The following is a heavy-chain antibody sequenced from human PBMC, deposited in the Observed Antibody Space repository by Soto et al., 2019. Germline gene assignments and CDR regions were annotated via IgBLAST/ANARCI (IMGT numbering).Heavy chain of an antibody. CDR2: ISGSGAST. D-gene: IGHD3-9*01. V-gene: IGHV3-23*01. CDR1: GFTFSSYV. J-gene: IGHJ5*01. CDR3: AKGTDIWPPDWFDS. Sequence: GGSLRLSCVASGFTFSSYVMSWVRQAPGREPEWVSGISGSGASTFQIGSVRGRFIVSRDNSKNTLYLQMNSLSAEDTAVYYCAKGTDIWPPDWFDSWGQGTLVTVSS.